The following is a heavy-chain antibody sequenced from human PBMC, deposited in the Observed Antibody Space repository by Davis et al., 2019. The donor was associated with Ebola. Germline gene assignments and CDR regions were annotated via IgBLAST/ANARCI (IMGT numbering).Heavy chain of an antibody. V-gene: IGHV1-8*01. CDR3: ATGRQSYCSSTSCDNEYFDY. Sequence: ASVKVSCKASGYTFTSYDINWVRQATGQGLEWMGWMNPNSGNTGYAQKFQGRVTITADESTSTAYMELSSLRSEDTAVYYCATGRQSYCSSTSCDNEYFDYWGQGTLVTVSS. J-gene: IGHJ4*02. CDR1: GYTFTSYD. D-gene: IGHD2-2*01. CDR2: MNPNSGNT.